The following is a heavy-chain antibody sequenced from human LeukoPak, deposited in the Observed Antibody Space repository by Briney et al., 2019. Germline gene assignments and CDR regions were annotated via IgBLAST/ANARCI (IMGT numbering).Heavy chain of an antibody. D-gene: IGHD3-16*02. J-gene: IGHJ6*03. CDR3: ARDANPLYPYNSMDV. CDR1: GFTFSDYY. V-gene: IGHV3-11*04. CDR2: ISSSGSTI. Sequence: GGSLRLSCAASGFTFSDYYMSWIRQAPGKGLEWVSYISSSGSTIYYADSVKGRFTISRDNAKNSLYLQMNSLRAEDTAVYYCARDANPLYPYNSMDVWGKGTPVTVSS.